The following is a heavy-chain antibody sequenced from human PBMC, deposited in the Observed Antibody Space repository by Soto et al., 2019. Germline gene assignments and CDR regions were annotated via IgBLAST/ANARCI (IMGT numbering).Heavy chain of an antibody. D-gene: IGHD6-19*01. Sequence: PSETLSLTCTVSGGSISSSSYYWGWIRQPPGKGLEWIGSIYYSGSTYYNPSLKSRVTISVDTSKNQFSLKLSSVTAADTAVYYCARSRSSGWYVSYYFDYWGQGTLVTVSS. J-gene: IGHJ4*02. CDR2: IYYSGST. CDR1: GGSISSSSYY. V-gene: IGHV4-39*07. CDR3: ARSRSSGWYVSYYFDY.